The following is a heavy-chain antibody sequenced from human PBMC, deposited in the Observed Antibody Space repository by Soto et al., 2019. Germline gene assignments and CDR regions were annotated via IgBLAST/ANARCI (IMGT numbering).Heavy chain of an antibody. V-gene: IGHV5-10-1*01. CDR2: IDPSDSYT. D-gene: IGHD3-22*01. CDR1: GYSFTSYW. J-gene: IGHJ5*02. Sequence: GESLKISCQGSGYSFTSYWMSWGRQMPGKGLGWVGRIDPSDSYTNYSPSFQGHVTISADKSISTAYLQWSSLKASDTAMYYCARHSGTTAPSSGYYFSAAWFDPWGQGTLVTVSS. CDR3: ARHSGTTAPSSGYYFSAAWFDP.